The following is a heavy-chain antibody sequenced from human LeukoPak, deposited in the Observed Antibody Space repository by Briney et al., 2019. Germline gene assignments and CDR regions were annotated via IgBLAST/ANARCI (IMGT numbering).Heavy chain of an antibody. J-gene: IGHJ5*02. CDR2: IYSGGST. D-gene: IGHD4-23*01. CDR1: EFSVGSNY. V-gene: IGHV3-66*01. Sequence: GGSLRLSCAASEFSVGSNYMTWVRQAPGKGLEWVSLIYSGGSTYYADSVKGRFTISRDNSKNTLYLQMGSLRAEDMAVYYCARDNSVEDTAWWFDPWGQGTLVTVSS. CDR3: ARDNSVEDTAWWFDP.